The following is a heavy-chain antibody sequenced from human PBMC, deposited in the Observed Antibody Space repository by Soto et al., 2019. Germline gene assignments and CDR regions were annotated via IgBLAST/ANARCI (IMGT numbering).Heavy chain of an antibody. CDR1: GDSIYSGSYY. D-gene: IGHD6-19*01. CDR2: IYYNGNT. Sequence: QVQLQESGPGLVKPSQTLSLTCTVSGDSIYSGSYYWNWIRQHPGKGLEWIGNIYYNGNTNYNPSLERRVTISLDKAQKQCSLKLNSVTAADTAVYYCARETAVAGIHYYYCMDVWGQGTTVTVSS. V-gene: IGHV4-31*03. J-gene: IGHJ6*02. CDR3: ARETAVAGIHYYYCMDV.